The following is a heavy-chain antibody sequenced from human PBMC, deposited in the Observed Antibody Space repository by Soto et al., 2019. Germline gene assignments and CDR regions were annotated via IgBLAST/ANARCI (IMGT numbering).Heavy chain of an antibody. V-gene: IGHV3-53*01. D-gene: IGHD2-2*01. J-gene: IGHJ6*02. CDR2: IYSGGST. CDR1: GFTVSSNY. CDR3: AAVVVPAAMPYYYGMDV. Sequence: GGSLRLSCAASGFTVSSNYMGWVRQAPGKGLEWVSVIYSGGSTYYADSVKGRFTISRDNSKNTLYLQMNSLRAEDTAVYYCAAVVVPAAMPYYYGMDVWGQGTTVTVSS.